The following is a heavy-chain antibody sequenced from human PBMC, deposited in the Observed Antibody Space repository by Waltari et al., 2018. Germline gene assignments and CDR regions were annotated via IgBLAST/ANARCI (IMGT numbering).Heavy chain of an antibody. V-gene: IGHV3-30*18. CDR1: GFTFSSYG. J-gene: IGHJ4*02. D-gene: IGHD3-9*01. Sequence: QVQLVESGGGVVQPGRSLRLSCAASGFTFSSYGMHWVRQAPGKGLEWVAVIAYDGINKYYADSVKGRFTISRDNSKNTLYLQMNSLRAEDTAVYYCAKDPGGERYFDWLFVYWGQGTLVTVSS. CDR3: AKDPGGERYFDWLFVY. CDR2: IAYDGINK.